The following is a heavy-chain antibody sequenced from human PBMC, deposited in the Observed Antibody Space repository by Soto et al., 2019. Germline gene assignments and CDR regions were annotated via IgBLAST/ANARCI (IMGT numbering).Heavy chain of an antibody. Sequence: EVQLVESGGGLVQPGGSLRLSCAGSGFIFSNYCMHWVRQAPGKGLEWVARIDHDGPTDYADSVRGRFTISRDNAENTLYLQMNSLRPEDTAVYYCVRDSHGDYWGQGTLVTVSS. J-gene: IGHJ4*02. V-gene: IGHV3-74*01. CDR1: GFIFSNYC. CDR3: VRDSHGDY. CDR2: IDHDGPT.